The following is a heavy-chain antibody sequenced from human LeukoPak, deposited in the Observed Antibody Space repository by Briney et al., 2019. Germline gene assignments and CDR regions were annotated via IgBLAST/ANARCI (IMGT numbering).Heavy chain of an antibody. CDR2: ISSTGDTI. CDR1: GFTFTDYS. Sequence: PGGSLRLSCAASGFTFTDYSMGWIRQAPGKWLEWVSYISSTGDTIYYADSLKGRFTISRDNAKNSLYLQMNSLRAEDTAVYYCATGYREADIWGQGTLVTVSS. J-gene: IGHJ4*02. V-gene: IGHV3-11*01. D-gene: IGHD1-14*01. CDR3: ATGYREADI.